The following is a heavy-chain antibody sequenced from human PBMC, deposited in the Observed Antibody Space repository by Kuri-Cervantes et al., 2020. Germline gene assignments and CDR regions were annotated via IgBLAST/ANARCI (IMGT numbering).Heavy chain of an antibody. J-gene: IGHJ4*02. CDR3: AGDLYYFDY. V-gene: IGHV4-30-2*01. CDR2: IYHSGST. CDR1: GGSIGSGGYS. D-gene: IGHD3-16*01. Sequence: SETLSLTCAVSGGSIGSGGYSWSWVRQPPGKGLEWIGYIYHSGSTYYNPSLKSRVTISVDRSKNQLSLKLSSVTAADTAVYYCAGDLYYFDYWGQGTLVTVSS.